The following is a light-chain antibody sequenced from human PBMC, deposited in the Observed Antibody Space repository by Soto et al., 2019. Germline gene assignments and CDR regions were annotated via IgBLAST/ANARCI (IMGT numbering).Light chain of an antibody. CDR1: QSISSW. J-gene: IGKJ1*01. CDR3: QQYNSYWT. CDR2: KAS. Sequence: DIQMTQSPSTLSASVGDRVTITCRASQSISSWLAWYQKKPGKAPKLLIYKASSLESGVPSRFSGSGSGTEFTLTISSLQPDDFATYYCQQYNSYWTFGQGTKVAIK. V-gene: IGKV1-5*03.